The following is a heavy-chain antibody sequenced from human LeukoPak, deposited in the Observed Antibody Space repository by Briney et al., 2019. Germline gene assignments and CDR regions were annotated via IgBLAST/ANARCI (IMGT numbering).Heavy chain of an antibody. V-gene: IGHV3-23*01. CDR2: IRGGGAVT. J-gene: IGHJ3*02. Sequence: GGSLRLSCAASGFTFDNYAMNWVRQAPGKGLEWVSYIRGGGAVTHYSDSVKGWFTISRDNSKNTLYLQMNSLRAEDTAIYYCAKCSASYYNDAFDIWGRGTMVTVSS. D-gene: IGHD3-10*02. CDR1: GFTFDNYA. CDR3: AKCSASYYNDAFDI.